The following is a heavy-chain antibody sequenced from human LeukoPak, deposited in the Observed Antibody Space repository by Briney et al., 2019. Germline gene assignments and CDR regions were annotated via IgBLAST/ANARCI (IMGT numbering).Heavy chain of an antibody. V-gene: IGHV4-4*07. CDR3: TREPAARYYFDY. Sequence: SETLPLTCTVSGGFISSYYWIWIRQPAAKGLEWMGRIYTSGSTNYNPSLKSRVTMSVDTSKNQFSLKLSSVTAADTAVYYCTREPAARYYFDYWGQGTLVTVSS. CDR2: IYTSGST. CDR1: GGFISSYY. J-gene: IGHJ4*02. D-gene: IGHD2-2*01.